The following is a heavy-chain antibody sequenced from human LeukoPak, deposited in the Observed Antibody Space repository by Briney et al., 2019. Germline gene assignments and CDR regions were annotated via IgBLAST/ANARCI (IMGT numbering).Heavy chain of an antibody. J-gene: IGHJ4*02. CDR3: ARDRNSSSWYGVFDY. CDR1: GFTFSSYA. V-gene: IGHV3-64*01. CDR2: ISSNGGST. D-gene: IGHD6-13*01. Sequence: GGSLRLSCAASGFTFSSYAMHWVRQAPGKGLEYVSAISSNGGSTYYANSVKGRFTISRDNSKNTLYLQMGSLRAEDMAVYYCARDRNSSSWYGVFDYWGQGTLVTVSS.